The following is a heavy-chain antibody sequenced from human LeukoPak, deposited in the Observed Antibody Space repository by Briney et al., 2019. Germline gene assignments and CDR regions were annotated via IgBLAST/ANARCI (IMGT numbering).Heavy chain of an antibody. Sequence: GGSLRLSCAASGFTFSSYAMSWVRQAPGKGLEWVGRIKSKTDGGTTDYAAPVKGRFTISRDDSKNTLYLQMNSLNTEDTAVYYCTTRQTDYSNYRTFDYWGQGTLVTVSS. V-gene: IGHV3-15*01. J-gene: IGHJ4*02. CDR1: GFTFSSYA. D-gene: IGHD4-11*01. CDR3: TTRQTDYSNYRTFDY. CDR2: IKSKTDGGTT.